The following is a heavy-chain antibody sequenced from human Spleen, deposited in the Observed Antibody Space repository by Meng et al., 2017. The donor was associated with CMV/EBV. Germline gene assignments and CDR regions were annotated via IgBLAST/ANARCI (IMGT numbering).Heavy chain of an antibody. CDR1: GFTFSSYA. V-gene: IGHV3-30*04. J-gene: IGHJ4*02. Sequence: GESLKISCAASGFTFSSYAMHWVRQAPGKGLEWVAAISYDGSNKYYADSVKGRFTISRDNSKNTLYLQMNSLRAEDTAVYYCARGGHKAGYFDYWGQGTLVTVSS. CDR3: ARGGHKAGYFDY. D-gene: IGHD3-10*01. CDR2: ISYDGSNK.